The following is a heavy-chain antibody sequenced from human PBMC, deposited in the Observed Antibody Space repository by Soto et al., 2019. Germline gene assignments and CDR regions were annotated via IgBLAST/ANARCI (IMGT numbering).Heavy chain of an antibody. Sequence: QVQLVQYGGEVKKPGAAVKVSCKDSGYTFTTFGIGWVRQAPGQGLEWMGWISAYSGNTEYPEKLQGRVTMTIDTSTSTTYMELRSLRSDDTAVDYFARAFCSGGSCYLDYWGQGARVTVSS. CDR2: ISAYSGNT. CDR1: GYTFTTFG. D-gene: IGHD2-15*01. CDR3: ARAFCSGGSCYLDY. V-gene: IGHV1-18*01. J-gene: IGHJ4*02.